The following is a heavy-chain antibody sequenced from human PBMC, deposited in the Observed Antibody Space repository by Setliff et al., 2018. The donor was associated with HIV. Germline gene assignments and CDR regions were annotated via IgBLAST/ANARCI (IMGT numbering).Heavy chain of an antibody. CDR1: GGSISSSSYY. J-gene: IGHJ6*04. CDR3: ARVDYYCSSTSCPAGPAHMDV. CDR2: IYYSGST. V-gene: IGHV4-39*01. Sequence: PSETLSLTCTVSGGSISSSSYYWGWIRQPPGKGLEWIGSIYYSGSTYYNPSLKSRVTISVDTSKNQFSLKLSSVTAADTAVYYCARVDYYCSSTSCPAGPAHMDVWGKGTTVTVSS. D-gene: IGHD2-2*01.